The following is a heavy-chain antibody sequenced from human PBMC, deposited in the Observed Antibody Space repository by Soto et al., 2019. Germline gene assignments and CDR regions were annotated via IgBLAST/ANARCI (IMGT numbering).Heavy chain of an antibody. CDR1: GGSISSYY. J-gene: IGHJ4*02. Sequence: SETLSLTCTVSGGSISSYYWSWIRQPPGKGLEWIGYIYYSATTNYNPSLKSRVTISVDTSKNQFSLKLSSVTAADTAVYYCVGSGYSPFDYWGQGTLVTVSS. CDR2: IYYSATT. D-gene: IGHD3-22*01. V-gene: IGHV4-59*08. CDR3: VGSGYSPFDY.